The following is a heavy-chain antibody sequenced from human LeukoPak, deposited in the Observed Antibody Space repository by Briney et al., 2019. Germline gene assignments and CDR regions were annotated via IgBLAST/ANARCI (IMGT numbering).Heavy chain of an antibody. D-gene: IGHD2-2*01. Sequence: SETLSLTCTVSGGSISSYYWSWIRQPPGKGLEWIGYIYYSGSTNYNPSLKSRVTISVDTSKNQFSLKLSSVTAADTAVYYCARHLEANVVVPSLEVDIWGQGTMVTVSS. CDR2: IYYSGST. CDR3: ARHLEANVVVPSLEVDI. CDR1: GGSISSYY. V-gene: IGHV4-59*01. J-gene: IGHJ3*02.